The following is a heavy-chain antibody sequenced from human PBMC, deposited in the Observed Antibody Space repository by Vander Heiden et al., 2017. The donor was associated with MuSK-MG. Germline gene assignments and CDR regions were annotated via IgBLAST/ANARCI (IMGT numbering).Heavy chain of an antibody. CDR2: ISGSGGNT. D-gene: IGHD2-8*02. J-gene: IGHJ4*01. V-gene: IGHV3-23*01. CDR1: GFTFSSYA. CDR3: AKDHYSAGGIDY. Sequence: EVQLLESGGGLVQPGGSLRLSCAGSGFTFSSYAMSWVRQAPGKGLEWVLGISGSGGNTYYADAVKGRFTISRDNSKKTVYLQMKSMRAEDTAIYYCAKDHYSAGGIDYWGHGTLVTVSS.